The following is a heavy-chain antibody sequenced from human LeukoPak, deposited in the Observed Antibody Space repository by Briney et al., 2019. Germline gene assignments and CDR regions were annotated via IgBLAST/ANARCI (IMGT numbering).Heavy chain of an antibody. D-gene: IGHD6-19*01. CDR3: ARDNSSGWYTNTYYYMDV. J-gene: IGHJ6*03. V-gene: IGHV1-69*05. Sequence: SVKVSCKASGGTFISYAISWVRQAPGQGLEWMGGIIPIFGTANYAQKFQGRVTITTDESTSTASMELSSLRSEDTAVYYCARDNSSGWYTNTYYYMDVWGKGTTVTVSS. CDR2: IIPIFGTA. CDR1: GGTFISYA.